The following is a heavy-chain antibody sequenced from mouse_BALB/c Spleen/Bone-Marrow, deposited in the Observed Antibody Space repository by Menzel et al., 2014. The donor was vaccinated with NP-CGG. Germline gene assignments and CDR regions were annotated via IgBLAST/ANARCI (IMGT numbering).Heavy chain of an antibody. CDR1: GFNIKDTY. D-gene: IGHD5-1-1*01. CDR2: IDPANGNT. CDR3: ARNTQFAY. Sequence: VQLKHSGAELVKPGASVKLSCTASGFNIKDTYMHWVKQRPEQGLEWIGRIDPANGNTKYDPKFQGKATITADTSSNTAYLQLSSLTSEDTAVYYCARNTQFAYWGQATPATVSA. V-gene: IGHV14-3*02. J-gene: IGHJ3*01.